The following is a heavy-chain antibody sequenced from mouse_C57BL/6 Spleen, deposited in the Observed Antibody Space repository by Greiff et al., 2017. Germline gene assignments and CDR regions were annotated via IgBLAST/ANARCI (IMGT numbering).Heavy chain of an antibody. J-gene: IGHJ2*01. Sequence: EVKLMESGPELVKPGASVKIPCKASGYTFTDYNMDWVKQSHGKSLEWIGDINPNNGGTIYNQKFKGKATLTVDKSSSTAYMELRSLTSEDTAVYYCARRYDYLYYFDYWGQGTTLTVSS. V-gene: IGHV1-18*01. CDR2: INPNNGGT. CDR1: GYTFTDYN. CDR3: ARRYDYLYYFDY. D-gene: IGHD2-4*01.